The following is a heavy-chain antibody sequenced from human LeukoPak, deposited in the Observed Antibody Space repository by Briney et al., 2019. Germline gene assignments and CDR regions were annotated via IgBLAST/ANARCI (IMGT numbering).Heavy chain of an antibody. V-gene: IGHV3-11*04. Sequence: GGSPRLSCAASGFTFSDYYMSWIRQAPGKGLEWVSYISSSGSAIYYADSVKGRFTISRDNAKNSLYLQMNSLRAEDTAVYYCAREGWDLLTHYSDYWGQGTLVTVSS. D-gene: IGHD1-26*01. CDR3: AREGWDLLTHYSDY. CDR1: GFTFSDYY. CDR2: ISSSGSAI. J-gene: IGHJ4*02.